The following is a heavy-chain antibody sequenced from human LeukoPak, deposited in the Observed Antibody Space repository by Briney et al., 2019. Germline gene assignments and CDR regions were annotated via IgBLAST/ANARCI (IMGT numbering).Heavy chain of an antibody. D-gene: IGHD6-25*01. CDR1: GYTFTGYY. V-gene: IGHV1-2*04. CDR2: INPNSGGT. J-gene: IGHJ6*03. CDR3: ARDWGGYRTGRRYYYYYMVV. Sequence: ASVKVSCKASGYTFTGYYMHWVRQAPGQGLEWMGWINPNSGGTNYAQKFQGWVTMTRDTSISTAYMELSRLRSDDTAVYYCARDWGGYRTGRRYYYYYMVVWGKGTTVTVSS.